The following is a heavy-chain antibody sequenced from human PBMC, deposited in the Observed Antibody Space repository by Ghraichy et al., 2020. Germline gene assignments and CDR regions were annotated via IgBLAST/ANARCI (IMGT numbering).Heavy chain of an antibody. Sequence: GGSLRLSCAASGFTVSSNYMSWVRQAPGKGLEWVSVIYSGGSTYYADSVKGRFTISRDNSKNTLYLQMNSLRAEDTAVYYCAREGGGWTPGYRDPYYGMDVWGQGTTVTVSS. CDR1: GFTVSSNY. J-gene: IGHJ6*02. D-gene: IGHD6-19*01. CDR2: IYSGGST. CDR3: AREGGGWTPGYRDPYYGMDV. V-gene: IGHV3-66*01.